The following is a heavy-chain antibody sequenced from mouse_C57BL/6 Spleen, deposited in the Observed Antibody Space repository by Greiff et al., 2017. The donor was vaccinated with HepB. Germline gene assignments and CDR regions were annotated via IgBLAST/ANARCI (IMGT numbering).Heavy chain of an antibody. V-gene: IGHV1-52*01. D-gene: IGHD1-1*01. Sequence: VQLQQPGAELVRPGSSVKLSCKASGYTFTSYWMHWVKQRPIQGLEWIGNIDPSDSETHYNQKFKDKATLTVDKSSSTAYMQLSSLTSEDSAVYYCARVHGSSVYYAMDYWGQGTSVTVSS. CDR1: GYTFTSYW. CDR2: IDPSDSET. CDR3: ARVHGSSVYYAMDY. J-gene: IGHJ4*01.